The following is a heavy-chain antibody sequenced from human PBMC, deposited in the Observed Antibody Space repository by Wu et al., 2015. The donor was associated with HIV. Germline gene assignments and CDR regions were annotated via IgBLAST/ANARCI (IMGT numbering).Heavy chain of an antibody. D-gene: IGHD3-10*01. CDR1: SYSFNNYA. J-gene: IGHJ3*02. Sequence: QVQVVQSGAEVKKPGASVKVSCKVSSYSFNNYAISWVRQAPGQGLEWMGWISAHNGNTEFAQNLYGRVTMTTDTSTSTAYMELRSLRSDDTAVYYCARGGYYYGSGSSKGAFDMWGQGTMVTVSS. V-gene: IGHV1-18*01. CDR2: ISAHNGNT. CDR3: ARGGYYYGSGSSKGAFDM.